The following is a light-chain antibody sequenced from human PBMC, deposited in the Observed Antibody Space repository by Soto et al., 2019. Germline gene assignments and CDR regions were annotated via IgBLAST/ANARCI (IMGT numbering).Light chain of an antibody. CDR1: QSVSSSY. J-gene: IGKJ5*01. CDR3: QQRNNWTLT. V-gene: IGKV3D-20*02. CDR2: GAS. Sequence: IVWTQSPDTLSFSPGGRATLSCMASQSVSSSYLAWYQQKPGQAPRLLIYGASSRATGVPDRFSGSGSGTDFTLTISSLEPEDFAVYYCQQRNNWTLTFCQGTRLEIK.